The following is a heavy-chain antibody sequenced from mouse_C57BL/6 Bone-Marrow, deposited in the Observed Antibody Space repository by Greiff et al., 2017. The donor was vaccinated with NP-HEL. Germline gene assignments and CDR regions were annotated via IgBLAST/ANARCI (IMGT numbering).Heavy chain of an antibody. J-gene: IGHJ3*01. Sequence: QVQLQQPGAELVKPGASVKLSCKASGYTFTSYWMHWVKQRPGQGLEWIGMIHPNSGSTNYNEKFKSKATLTVDKSSSTSYMQLSSLTSEDSSVYYCAILWLSWFAYWGQVTLVTVSA. V-gene: IGHV1-64*01. D-gene: IGHD2-2*01. CDR3: AILWLSWFAY. CDR2: IHPNSGST. CDR1: GYTFTSYW.